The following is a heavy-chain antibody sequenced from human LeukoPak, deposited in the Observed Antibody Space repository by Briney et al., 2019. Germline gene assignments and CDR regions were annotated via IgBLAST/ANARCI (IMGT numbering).Heavy chain of an antibody. CDR3: ARHSSRVMVVVNN. D-gene: IGHD3-22*01. Sequence: SETLSLTCIVSGGSISSSSYYWSWIRQPPGKGLEWIGSIYYSGSTYYNPSIKSRVTTSVDTSKNQFSLNLSSVTAADTAVYYCARHSSRVMVVVNNWGQGTLVTVSS. V-gene: IGHV4-39*01. CDR1: GGSISSSSYY. J-gene: IGHJ4*02. CDR2: IYYSGST.